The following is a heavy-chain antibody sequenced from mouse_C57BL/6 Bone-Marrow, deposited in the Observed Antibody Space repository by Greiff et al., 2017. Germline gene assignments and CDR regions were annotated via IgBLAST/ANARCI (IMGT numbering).Heavy chain of an antibody. CDR2: IDPSDSYT. D-gene: IGHD1-3*01. CDR1: GYTFTSYW. CDR3: ARKGYKGAMDY. J-gene: IGHJ4*01. V-gene: IGHV1-59*01. Sequence: QVQLQQPGAELVRPGTSVKLSCKASGYTFTSYWMHWVKQRPGQGLEWIGVIDPSDSYTNYNQKFKGKATLTVDTSSITAYMQLSSLTSEDSAVYYCARKGYKGAMDYWGQGTSVTVSS.